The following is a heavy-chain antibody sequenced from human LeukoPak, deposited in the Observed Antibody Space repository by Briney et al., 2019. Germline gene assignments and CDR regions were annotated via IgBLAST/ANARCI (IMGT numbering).Heavy chain of an antibody. V-gene: IGHV3-23*01. Sequence: GGSLRLSCAASGFIFTDYGMHWVRQAPGKGLEWVSHFGGSGGTIYYADSVKGRFTISRDNSKNTLYLQMSSLRAEDTAVYYCAKSDCGGDCHLLDYWGQGTLVTVSS. CDR1: GFIFTDYG. J-gene: IGHJ4*02. CDR3: AKSDCGGDCHLLDY. D-gene: IGHD2-21*02. CDR2: FGGSGGTI.